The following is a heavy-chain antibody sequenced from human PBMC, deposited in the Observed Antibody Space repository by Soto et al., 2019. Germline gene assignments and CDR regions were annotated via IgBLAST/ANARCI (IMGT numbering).Heavy chain of an antibody. Sequence: GESLKISCKGSGYRFTNYWIGWVRQMPGKGLEWMGIIYPGDSNARYSQSFQGQVTFSVDKTISAVYLQWSSLKATDTAIFYCARLTGSYYSGGVDYWGQGTLVTVSS. J-gene: IGHJ4*01. V-gene: IGHV5-51*01. CDR3: ARLTGSYYSGGVDY. D-gene: IGHD1-26*01. CDR2: IYPGDSNA. CDR1: GYRFTNYW.